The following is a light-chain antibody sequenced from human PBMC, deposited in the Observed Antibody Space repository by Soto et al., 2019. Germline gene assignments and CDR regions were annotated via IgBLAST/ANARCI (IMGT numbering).Light chain of an antibody. Sequence: EIVLTQSPGTLSLSPGESATLSSGASQSVSSLFLAWYQQKPGRAPRVLIYDASTRATGVPDRFSGSGSGTDFTLTISRLEPEDFAVYYCQQYGSSPITFGPGTRLEIK. CDR2: DAS. V-gene: IGKV3D-20*01. CDR1: QSVSSLF. J-gene: IGKJ5*01. CDR3: QQYGSSPIT.